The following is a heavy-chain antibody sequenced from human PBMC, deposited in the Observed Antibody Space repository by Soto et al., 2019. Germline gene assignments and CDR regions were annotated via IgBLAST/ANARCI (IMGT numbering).Heavy chain of an antibody. CDR2: IFHSGST. V-gene: IGHV4-4*02. CDR3: SSRRRVAYNFGYLAGSIDP. Sequence: PSETLSLTCVVSGVSINSSQWWSWVRQPPGKGLEWIGEIFHSGSTNYNPSLKSRLTISADKSKNHFSLKLTSVTAADTAVYYCSSRRRVAYNFGYLAGSIDPWGQGTLVTVSS. CDR1: GVSINSSQW. D-gene: IGHD5-18*01. J-gene: IGHJ5*02.